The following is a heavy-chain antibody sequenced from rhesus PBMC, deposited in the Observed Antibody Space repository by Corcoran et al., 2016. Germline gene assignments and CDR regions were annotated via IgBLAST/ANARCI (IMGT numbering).Heavy chain of an antibody. CDR1: GCSISDDYY. J-gene: IGHJ4*01. Sequence: QVQLQESGPGLLKPSETLSLTCAVSGCSISDDYYWIWIRPPPGKGLEWSGYIYGSGGGTTDKPSHKKRVTISIDTAKNQFSLKMSSVTDADTAVYYGARGAGSNYGNDDFDYWGQGVLVTVSS. CDR2: IYGSGGGT. D-gene: IGHD4-29*01. V-gene: IGHV4-106*01. CDR3: ARGAGSNYGNDDFDY.